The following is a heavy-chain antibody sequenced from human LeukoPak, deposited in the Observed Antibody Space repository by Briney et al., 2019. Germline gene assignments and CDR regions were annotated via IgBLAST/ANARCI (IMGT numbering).Heavy chain of an antibody. D-gene: IGHD3-9*01. CDR2: IIPIFGTA. CDR3: PRGAYDILTGYTTDY. V-gene: IGHV1-69*06. J-gene: IGHJ4*02. CDR1: GGTFSSYA. Sequence: SVKVSCKASGGTFSSYAISWVRQAPGQGLEWMGGIIPIFGTANYAQKFQGRVTITADKSTSTAYMELSSLRSEDTAVYYWPRGAYDILTGYTTDYWGQGTLVTVSS.